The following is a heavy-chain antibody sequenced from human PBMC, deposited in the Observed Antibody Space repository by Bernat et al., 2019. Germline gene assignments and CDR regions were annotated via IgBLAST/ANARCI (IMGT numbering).Heavy chain of an antibody. Sequence: EVQLVESGGGLVKPGGSLRLSCAASGFTFSSYSMNWVRQAPGKGLEWVSSISSSSSYIYYADSVKGRFTISRDNAKNSLYLQMNSLRAEDTAVYYCARADRPYYDFWSGENYYYYYMDVWGKGTTVTVSS. J-gene: IGHJ6*03. D-gene: IGHD3-3*01. CDR2: ISSSSSYI. CDR1: GFTFSSYS. V-gene: IGHV3-21*01. CDR3: ARADRPYYDFWSGENYYYYYMDV.